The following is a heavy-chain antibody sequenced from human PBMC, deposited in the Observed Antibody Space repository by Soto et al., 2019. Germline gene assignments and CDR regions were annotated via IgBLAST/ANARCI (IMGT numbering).Heavy chain of an antibody. Sequence: GGSLRLSCAASGLIFSSAWMNWVRQAPGKGLEWVGRIRSKIDGGTTDYATPVNGRLTISRDDSKNTLYLQMNSLKTEDTAMYYCSSHIVFASGTHYEIITWGQGTLVTVSS. V-gene: IGHV3-15*07. CDR2: IRSKIDGGTT. D-gene: IGHD1-26*01. CDR1: GLIFSSAW. CDR3: SSHIVFASGTHYEIIT. J-gene: IGHJ5*02.